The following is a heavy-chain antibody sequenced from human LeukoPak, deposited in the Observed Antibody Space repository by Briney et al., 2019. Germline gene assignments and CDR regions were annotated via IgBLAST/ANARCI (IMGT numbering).Heavy chain of an antibody. D-gene: IGHD2-15*01. V-gene: IGHV4-34*01. CDR3: ARVHCSGGSCYSRFVDY. Sequence: RASETLSLTCAVYGGSFSGYYWSWIRQPPGKGLEWIGEINHSGSTNYNPSLKSRVTISVDTSKNQFSLKLSSVTAADTAVYYCARVHCSGGSCYSRFVDYWGQGTLVTVSS. CDR1: GGSFSGYY. CDR2: INHSGST. J-gene: IGHJ4*02.